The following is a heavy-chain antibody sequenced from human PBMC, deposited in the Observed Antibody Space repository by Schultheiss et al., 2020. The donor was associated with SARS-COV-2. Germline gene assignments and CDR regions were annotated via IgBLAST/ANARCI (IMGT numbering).Heavy chain of an antibody. J-gene: IGHJ4*03. CDR2: IYYSGST. CDR1: GGSISSGDYY. V-gene: IGHV4-30-4*01. CDR3: ATTTVTTMYFDY. D-gene: IGHD4-17*01. Sequence: SETLSLTCTVSGGSISSGDYYWSWIRQPPGKGLEWIGYIYYSGSTYYNPSLKSRVTISVDTSKNQFSLKLSSVTAADTAVYYCATTTVTTMYFDYWGQGTTVTVSS.